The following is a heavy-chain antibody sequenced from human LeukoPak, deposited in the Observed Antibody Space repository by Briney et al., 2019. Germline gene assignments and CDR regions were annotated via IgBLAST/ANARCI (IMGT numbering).Heavy chain of an antibody. CDR2: IKQDGSEK. Sequence: GGSLRLSCAASGFTFSNYWMSWVREAPGKGLEWVANIKQDGSEKYYVDSVKRRFTISRDNAKNSLFLQMNSLRAEDTAVYYCASFDYDFWSGYSHYFDYWGQGTLVTVSS. D-gene: IGHD3-3*01. V-gene: IGHV3-7*01. CDR1: GFTFSNYW. CDR3: ASFDYDFWSGYSHYFDY. J-gene: IGHJ4*02.